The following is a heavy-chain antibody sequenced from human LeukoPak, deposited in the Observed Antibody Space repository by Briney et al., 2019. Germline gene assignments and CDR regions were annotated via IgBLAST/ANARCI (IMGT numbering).Heavy chain of an antibody. CDR2: IYYSGST. Sequence: PSETLSLTCTVSGGSISSSSYYWGWIRQPPGKGLEWIGSIYYSGSTYYNPSLKSRVTISVDTSKNQFSLKLSSVTAADTAAYYCARLLLGQQLANYWGQGTLVTVSS. V-gene: IGHV4-39*01. D-gene: IGHD6-13*01. J-gene: IGHJ4*02. CDR3: ARLLLGQQLANY. CDR1: GGSISSSSYY.